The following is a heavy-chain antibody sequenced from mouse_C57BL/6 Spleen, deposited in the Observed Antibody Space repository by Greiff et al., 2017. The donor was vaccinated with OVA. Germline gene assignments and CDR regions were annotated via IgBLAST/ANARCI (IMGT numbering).Heavy chain of an antibody. Sequence: QVQLQQPGAELVRPGSSVKLSCKASGYTFTSYWMHWVKQRPIQGLEWIGNIDPSDSETHYNQKFKDKATLTVDKSSSTAYMQLSSLTSEDSAVYYCARGGWLRAWFAYWGQGTLVTVSA. J-gene: IGHJ3*01. D-gene: IGHD2-2*01. CDR3: ARGGWLRAWFAY. V-gene: IGHV1-52*01. CDR1: GYTFTSYW. CDR2: IDPSDSET.